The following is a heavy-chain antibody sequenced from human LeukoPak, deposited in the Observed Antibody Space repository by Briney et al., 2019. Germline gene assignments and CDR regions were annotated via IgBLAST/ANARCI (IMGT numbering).Heavy chain of an antibody. CDR1: GFTVSSNY. Sequence: GGSLRLSCAASGFTVSSNYMSWVRQAPGQGLEWVSVIYSGGSSYYADSVKGRFTISRDNSENTVYLQMNSLRAEDTAVYYCARDLGIVGATTWFDPWGQGTLVTVSS. V-gene: IGHV3-66*01. CDR2: IYSGGSS. CDR3: ARDLGIVGATTWFDP. D-gene: IGHD1-26*01. J-gene: IGHJ5*02.